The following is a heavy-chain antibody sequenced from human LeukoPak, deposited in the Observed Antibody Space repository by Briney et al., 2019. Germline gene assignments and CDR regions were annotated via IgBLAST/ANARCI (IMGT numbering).Heavy chain of an antibody. D-gene: IGHD5-18*01. J-gene: IGHJ5*02. CDR2: IYSSGST. CDR1: GGSISTYY. CDR3: ARGGPRGYSYGQLDP. Sequence: SETLSLTCTVSGGSISTYYWSWIRQPPGKGLEWIGYIYSSGSTNYNPSLKSQVTISVDTSKNQFSLKLSSVTAADTALYYCARGGPRGYSYGQLDPWGQGTLVTVSS. V-gene: IGHV4-59*01.